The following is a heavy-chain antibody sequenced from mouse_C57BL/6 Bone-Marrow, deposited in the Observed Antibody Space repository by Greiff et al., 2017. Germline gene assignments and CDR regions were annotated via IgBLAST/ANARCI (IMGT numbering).Heavy chain of an antibody. Sequence: VQLQQSGPGLVQPSQSLSITCTVSGFSLSSYGVYWVRQSPGKGLEWLGVIWSGGITDYNAAFISRLSISRDNSKSQVFFKMSSLHADDTAIYYCARKENPLGTMDYWGQGTSVTVSS. V-gene: IGHV2-2*01. CDR3: ARKENPLGTMDY. CDR1: GFSLSSYG. J-gene: IGHJ4*01. CDR2: IWSGGIT.